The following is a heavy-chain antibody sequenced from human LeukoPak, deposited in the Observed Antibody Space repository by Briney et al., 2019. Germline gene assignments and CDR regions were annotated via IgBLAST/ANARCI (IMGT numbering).Heavy chain of an antibody. CDR1: GGSFSGYY. D-gene: IGHD2-2*03. J-gene: IGHJ5*02. V-gene: IGHV4-34*01. CDR3: ARDPGYCSSTSCYNWFDL. Sequence: SETLSLTCAVYGGSFSGYYWSWIRQPPGKGLEWIGEINHSGSTNYNPSLKSRVTISVDTSKNQFSLRLSSVTAADTAVYYCARDPGYCSSTSCYNWFDLWGQGTLVTVSS. CDR2: INHSGST.